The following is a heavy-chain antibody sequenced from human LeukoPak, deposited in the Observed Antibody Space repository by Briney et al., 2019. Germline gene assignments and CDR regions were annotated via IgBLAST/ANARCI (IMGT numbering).Heavy chain of an antibody. D-gene: IGHD3-22*01. J-gene: IGHJ4*02. Sequence: GGSLRLSCAASGFSFNNYAMHWVRQAPGKGLEWVALISYDGRNENYADSVKGRFTISRDNSKNTLYLQINSLRTEDTAVYFCVRDFTSGYHPRLDYWGQGTLVTVSS. CDR3: VRDFTSGYHPRLDY. V-gene: IGHV3-30*01. CDR2: ISYDGRNE. CDR1: GFSFNNYA.